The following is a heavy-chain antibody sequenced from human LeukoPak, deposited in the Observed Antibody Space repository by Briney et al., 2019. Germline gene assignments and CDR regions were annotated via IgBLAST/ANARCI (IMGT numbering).Heavy chain of an antibody. J-gene: IGHJ4*02. CDR1: GGSFSGYY. CDR2: INHSGST. D-gene: IGHD6-13*01. Sequence: SETLSLTCAVYGGSFSGYYWSWIRQPPGKGLEWIGEINHSGSTNYNPSLKSRVTISVDTSKNQCSLKLSSVTAADTAVYYCARGSSSWYKYWGQGTLVTVSS. CDR3: ARGSSSWYKY. V-gene: IGHV4-34*01.